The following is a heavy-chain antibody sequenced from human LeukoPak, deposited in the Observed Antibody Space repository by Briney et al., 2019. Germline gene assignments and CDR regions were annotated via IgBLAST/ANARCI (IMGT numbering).Heavy chain of an antibody. CDR2: INPNSGGT. Sequence: ASVKVSCKASGYTFTGYYMHWVRQAPGQGLEWMGWINPNSGGTNYAQKFQGRVTMTRDTSISTAYMELSRLRSDDTAVYYCARVMVRGVIPLNYWGQGTLVTVSS. CDR3: ARVMVRGVIPLNY. CDR1: GYTFTGYY. J-gene: IGHJ4*02. V-gene: IGHV1-2*02. D-gene: IGHD3-10*01.